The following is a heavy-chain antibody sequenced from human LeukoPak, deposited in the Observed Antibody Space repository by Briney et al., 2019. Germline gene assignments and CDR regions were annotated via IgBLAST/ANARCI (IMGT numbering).Heavy chain of an antibody. Sequence: SQTLSLTCTVSGGSISSGDYYWSWIRQPPGKGLEWIGYIYYSGSTYYNPSLKSRVTISVDTSKNQFSLKLSSVTAADTAVYYCARDGFWMVRGESDAFDIWGQGTMVTVSS. D-gene: IGHD3-10*01. J-gene: IGHJ3*02. CDR2: IYYSGST. CDR1: GGSISSGDYY. V-gene: IGHV4-30-4*01. CDR3: ARDGFWMVRGESDAFDI.